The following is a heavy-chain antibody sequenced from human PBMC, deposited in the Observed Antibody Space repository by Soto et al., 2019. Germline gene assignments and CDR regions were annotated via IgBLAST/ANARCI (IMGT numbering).Heavy chain of an antibody. Sequence: SETLSLICAVYGGSFSGYYWSWIRQPPGKGLEWIGEINHSGSTNYNPSLKSRVTRSVDTSKNQFSLKLSSVTAADTAVYYCARGVQVELLWSKWFDPWGQGTLVTVSS. CDR1: GGSFSGYY. D-gene: IGHD1-7*01. V-gene: IGHV4-34*01. J-gene: IGHJ5*02. CDR3: ARGVQVELLWSKWFDP. CDR2: INHSGST.